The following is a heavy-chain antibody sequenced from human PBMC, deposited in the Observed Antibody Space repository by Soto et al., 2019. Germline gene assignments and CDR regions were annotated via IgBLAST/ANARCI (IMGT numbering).Heavy chain of an antibody. V-gene: IGHV3-30-3*01. CDR1: GFTFSSYA. CDR3: ARDEYYDPSGPPYDY. J-gene: IGHJ4*02. CDR2: ISSDGTKR. D-gene: IGHD3-16*01. Sequence: GGSLRLSCASSGFTFSSYAMHWVRQAPGKGLEWVAVISSDGTKRYYADSVKGRFTISRDNSKNTLFLQMNSLRTEDTAVYYCARDEYYDPSGPPYDYWGQGSLVTVSS.